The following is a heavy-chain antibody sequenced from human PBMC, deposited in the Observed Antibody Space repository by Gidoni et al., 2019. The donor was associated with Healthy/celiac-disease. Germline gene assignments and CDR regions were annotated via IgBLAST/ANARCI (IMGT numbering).Heavy chain of an antibody. CDR2: ISGSGGST. Sequence: EWVSAISGSGGSTYYADSVKGRFTISRDNSKNTLYLQMNSLRAEDTAVYYCAKWLNPMIVVVHDAFDVWGQGTMVTVSS. J-gene: IGHJ3*01. D-gene: IGHD3-22*01. CDR3: AKWLNPMIVVVHDAFDV. V-gene: IGHV3-23*01.